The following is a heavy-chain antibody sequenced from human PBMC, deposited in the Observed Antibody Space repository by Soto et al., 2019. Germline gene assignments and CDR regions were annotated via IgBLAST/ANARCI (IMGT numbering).Heavy chain of an antibody. J-gene: IGHJ6*04. D-gene: IGHD6-6*01. V-gene: IGHV1-58*01. Sequence: SVKVSCKASGFTFTSSAVQWVRQARGQRLEWIGWIVVGSGNTNYAQKFQERVTITRDMSTSTAYMELSSLRSEDTAVYYCAEDGVSRRAAPHYCYYGMDGWGKGTPVTVAS. CDR3: AEDGVSRRAAPHYCYYGMDG. CDR1: GFTFTSSA. CDR2: IVVGSGNT.